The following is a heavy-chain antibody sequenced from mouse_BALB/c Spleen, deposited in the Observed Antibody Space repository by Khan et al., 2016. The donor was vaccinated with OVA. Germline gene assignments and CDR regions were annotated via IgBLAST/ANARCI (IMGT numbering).Heavy chain of an antibody. CDR1: GYSITSDSA. D-gene: IGHD2-2*01. Sequence: EVQLQESGPGLVKPSQSLSLTCTVTGYSITSDSAWNWIRQFPENKLEWMGYISSTGSTSYNPSLKSRISITRDTSKNHFFLLLKSVTTEDTATYYCAISHYYGYGYALDCWGRGTSVTVSS. CDR2: ISSTGST. V-gene: IGHV3-2*02. J-gene: IGHJ4*01. CDR3: AISHYYGYGYALDC.